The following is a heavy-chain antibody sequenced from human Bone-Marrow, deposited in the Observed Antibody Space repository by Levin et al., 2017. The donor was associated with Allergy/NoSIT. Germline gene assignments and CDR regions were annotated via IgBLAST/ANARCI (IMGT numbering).Heavy chain of an antibody. V-gene: IGHV5-51*01. Sequence: GESLKISCQTSGYNLNSYWIGWVRQKSGKGLEWMGVVWPGDSDTKYSVSFEGQVTISVDKSLSTTYLEWSSLKSSDTAVYYCARPWLPSCSGTSCYVLDSWGQGTRVTVSP. CDR1: GYNLNSYW. CDR3: ARPWLPSCSGTSCYVLDS. CDR2: VWPGDSDT. D-gene: IGHD2-2*01. J-gene: IGHJ4*02.